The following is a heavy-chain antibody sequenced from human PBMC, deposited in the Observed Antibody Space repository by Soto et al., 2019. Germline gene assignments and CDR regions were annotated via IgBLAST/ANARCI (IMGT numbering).Heavy chain of an antibody. Sequence: EVQLLESGGGLVQPGGSLRLSCAASGFMFANYAMGWVRQAPGRGLEWVSAITGSGGGTYYADSVKGRVTVSRDNSKNTLYLQMHSLRVEDTAIYYCARSGDNYNVLDYWGQGTPVTVSS. D-gene: IGHD3-10*02. V-gene: IGHV3-23*01. CDR2: ITGSGGGT. J-gene: IGHJ4*02. CDR3: ARSGDNYNVLDY. CDR1: GFMFANYA.